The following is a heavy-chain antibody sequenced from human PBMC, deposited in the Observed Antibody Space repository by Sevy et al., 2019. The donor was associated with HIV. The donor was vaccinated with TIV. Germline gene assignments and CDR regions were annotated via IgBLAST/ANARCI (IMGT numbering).Heavy chain of an antibody. CDR3: AKTGIITSGYSSSWYGYYFDY. CDR1: GFTFSSYA. J-gene: IGHJ4*02. V-gene: IGHV3-23*01. D-gene: IGHD6-13*01. Sequence: GGSLRLSCAASGFTFSSYAMSWVRQAPGKGLEWVSAISGSGGSTYYADSVKGRFTISRDNSKNTLYLQMNSLRAEDTAVYYCAKTGIITSGYSSSWYGYYFDYWGQGPLVTVSS. CDR2: ISGSGGST.